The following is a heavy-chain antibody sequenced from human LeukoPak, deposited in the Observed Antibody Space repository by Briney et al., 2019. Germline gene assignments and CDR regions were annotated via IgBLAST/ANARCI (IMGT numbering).Heavy chain of an antibody. CDR2: IWYDGSNK. CDR1: GFTFSSYG. V-gene: IGHV3-33*01. CDR3: ARLAGAGIAAAGSLDY. D-gene: IGHD6-13*01. Sequence: GGSLRLSCAASGFTFSSYGMHWVRQAPGKGLEWVAVIWYDGSNKYYAGFVKGRFTISRDNSKKTLYLQMNSLRAEDTAVYYCARLAGAGIAAAGSLDYWGQGTLVTVSS. J-gene: IGHJ4*02.